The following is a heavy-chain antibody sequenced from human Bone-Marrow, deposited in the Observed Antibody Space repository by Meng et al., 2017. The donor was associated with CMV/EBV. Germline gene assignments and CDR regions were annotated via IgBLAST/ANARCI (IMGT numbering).Heavy chain of an antibody. Sequence: SGFDFSAFSMSWVRQAPGKGLGWVSGISGSDGTTYYAGSVKGRFTISRDNSKNTLYLQMNSLGDEDTAVYYCAKDGTVKAMAGTFFDYWGQGTLVTVSS. D-gene: IGHD6-19*01. CDR3: AKDGTVKAMAGTFFDY. V-gene: IGHV3-23*01. CDR1: GFDFSAFS. J-gene: IGHJ4*02. CDR2: ISGSDGTT.